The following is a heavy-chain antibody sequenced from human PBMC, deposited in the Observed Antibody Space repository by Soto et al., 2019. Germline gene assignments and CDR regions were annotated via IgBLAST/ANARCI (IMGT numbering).Heavy chain of an antibody. J-gene: IGHJ4*02. Sequence: GGSLRLSCAASGFTFSTHSMNWVRQAPGKGLEWISYITSTSVTMYADSVKGRFTISRDNAKNSLYLQMNSLRVEDTAVYFCVGEVGFQLIYWGQGTLVTVSS. CDR3: VGEVGFQLIY. CDR2: ITSTSVT. V-gene: IGHV3-48*01. D-gene: IGHD1-1*01. CDR1: GFTFSTHS.